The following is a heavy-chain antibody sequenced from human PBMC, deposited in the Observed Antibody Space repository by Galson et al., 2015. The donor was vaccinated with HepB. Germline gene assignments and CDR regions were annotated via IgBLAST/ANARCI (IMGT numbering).Heavy chain of an antibody. J-gene: IGHJ4*02. D-gene: IGHD3-16*02. Sequence: SLRLSCAASGFTFSNYWMSWVRQAPGKGLEWVANIKEDGSEGYYVDSVKGRFTISRDNAKNSLYLQTNSLRAEDSAVYYCARDRYTDYWGQGTLVTVSS. CDR1: GFTFSNYW. CDR2: IKEDGSEG. V-gene: IGHV3-7*01. CDR3: ARDRYTDY.